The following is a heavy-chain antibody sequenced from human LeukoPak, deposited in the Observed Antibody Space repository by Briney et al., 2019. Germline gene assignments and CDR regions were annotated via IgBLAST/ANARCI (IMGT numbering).Heavy chain of an antibody. Sequence: GGSLRLSCAASGFTFSSYSMNWVRQAPGKGLEWVSSISSSSSYIYYADSVKGRFTISRDNAKNSLYLQMNSLRAEDTAVYYCARPMFGGVIPLVDYWGQGTLVTVSS. D-gene: IGHD3-16*02. CDR3: ARPMFGGVIPLVDY. CDR1: GFTFSSYS. J-gene: IGHJ4*02. CDR2: ISSSSSYI. V-gene: IGHV3-21*01.